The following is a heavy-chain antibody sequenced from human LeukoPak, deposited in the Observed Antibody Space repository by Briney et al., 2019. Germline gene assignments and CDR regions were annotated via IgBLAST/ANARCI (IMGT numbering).Heavy chain of an antibody. CDR1: GFTFSSYG. V-gene: IGHV3-30*03. CDR3: ATGGHPYYDYVWGSYSGDY. CDR2: ISYDGSNK. J-gene: IGHJ4*02. D-gene: IGHD3-16*01. Sequence: PGGSLRLSCAASGFTFSSYGMHWVRQAPGKGLEWVAVISYDGSNKYYADSVKGRFTISRDNSKNTLYLQMNSLRAEDTAVYYCATGGHPYYDYVWGSYSGDYWGQGTLVTVSS.